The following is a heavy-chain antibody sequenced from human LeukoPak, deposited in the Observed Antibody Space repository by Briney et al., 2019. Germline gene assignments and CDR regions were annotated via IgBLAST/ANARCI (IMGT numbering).Heavy chain of an antibody. CDR2: IIASNGYT. V-gene: IGHV1-18*01. CDR3: ARNGYCSSSSCLFDY. Sequence: ASVKVSCKTSGFTFTNYGVSWVRQAPGQGLEWMGWIIASNGYTSYAQKFRDRVTITRDTATSTAYTDLKSLKSDDTALYYCARNGYCSSSSCLFDYWGQGTLVTVSS. J-gene: IGHJ4*02. CDR1: GFTFTNYG. D-gene: IGHD2-2*03.